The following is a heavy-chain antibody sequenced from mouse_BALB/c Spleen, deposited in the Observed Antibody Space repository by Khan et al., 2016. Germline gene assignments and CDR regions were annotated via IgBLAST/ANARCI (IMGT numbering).Heavy chain of an antibody. CDR2: IFPGSGST. J-gene: IGHJ4*01. D-gene: IGHD1-2*01. CDR1: GYTFTDYY. V-gene: IGHV1-77*01. Sequence: QVQLQQSGTELPRPGASVKLSCKASGYTFTDYYLHWVKQRTGQGLEWIGEIFPGSGSTYYNEKFKGKASLTADTSSSTAYMQISSLTSEDSAVYFCAMSYYGYFAMYYWGHGASVTVSS. CDR3: AMSYYGYFAMYY.